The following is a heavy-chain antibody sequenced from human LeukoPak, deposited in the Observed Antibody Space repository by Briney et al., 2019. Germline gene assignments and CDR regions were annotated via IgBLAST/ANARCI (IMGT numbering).Heavy chain of an antibody. V-gene: IGHV3-15*01. CDR3: TTLYDYGDYYFDF. Sequence: PGGSLTLSCAASGFTFSNAWMSWVRQAPGRGREWVGRIKRKTDGGTTDYAAPVKGRFTISRDDSKNTLYLQMNSLKTEDTAVYYCTTLYDYGDYYFDFWGQGTLVTVSS. D-gene: IGHD4-17*01. J-gene: IGHJ4*02. CDR2: IKRKTDGGTT. CDR1: GFTFSNAW.